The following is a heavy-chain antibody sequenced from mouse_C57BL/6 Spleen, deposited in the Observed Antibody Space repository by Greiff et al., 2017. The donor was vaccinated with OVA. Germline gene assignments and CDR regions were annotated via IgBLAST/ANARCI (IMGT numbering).Heavy chain of an antibody. Sequence: QVQLQQPGAELVKPGASVKLSCKASGYTFTSYWLHWVKQRPGQGLEWIGMIHPNSGSTNYNEKFKSKATLTVDKSSRTAYMQLSSLTSEDSAVYYCARKEAGYFDVWGTGTTVTVSS. CDR1: GYTFTSYW. CDR2: IHPNSGST. J-gene: IGHJ1*03. CDR3: ARKEAGYFDV. V-gene: IGHV1-64*01.